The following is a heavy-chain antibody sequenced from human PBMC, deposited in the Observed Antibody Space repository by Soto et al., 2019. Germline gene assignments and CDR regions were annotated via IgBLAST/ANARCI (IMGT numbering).Heavy chain of an antibody. Sequence: QVQLQESGPGLVKPSQTLSLTCTVSGDSITSGGYYWTWIRQHPGKGREWIGYIYYSGVTYYNPYLKSRVTISVDTSKNQFYLKLSSVTAADTAVYYCASDLRGRGSGRCAPWGQGTLVTVSS. CDR1: GDSITSGGYY. J-gene: IGHJ5*02. CDR2: IYYSGVT. V-gene: IGHV4-31*03. CDR3: ASDLRGRGSGRCAP. D-gene: IGHD3-10*01.